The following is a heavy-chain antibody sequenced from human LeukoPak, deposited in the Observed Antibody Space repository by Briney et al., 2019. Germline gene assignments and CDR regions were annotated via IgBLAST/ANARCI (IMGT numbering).Heavy chain of an antibody. CDR1: GYTFTTYA. J-gene: IGHJ6*03. CDR3: ARASNDILTGYPLYYYMDV. D-gene: IGHD3-9*01. Sequence: ASVKVSCKASGYTFTTYAISWVRQAPGQGLEWMGWISAYNGNTNYAQKLQGRVTMTTDTSTSTAYMELRSLRSDDTAVYYCARASNDILTGYPLYYYMDVWGKGTTVTVSS. V-gene: IGHV1-18*01. CDR2: ISAYNGNT.